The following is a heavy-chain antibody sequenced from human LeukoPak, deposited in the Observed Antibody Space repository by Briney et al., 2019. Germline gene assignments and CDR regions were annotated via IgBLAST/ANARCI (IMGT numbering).Heavy chain of an antibody. CDR2: INTNTGNP. V-gene: IGHV7-4-1*02. D-gene: IGHD6-19*01. CDR1: GYTFTSYA. J-gene: IGHJ6*02. Sequence: ASVKVSCKASGYTFTSYAMNWVRQAPGQGLEWMGWINTNTGNPTYAQGFTGRFVFCLDTSVSTAYLQISSLKAEDTAVYYCARDVGSGWSGYYYYYGMDVWGQGTTVTVSS. CDR3: ARDVGSGWSGYYYYYGMDV.